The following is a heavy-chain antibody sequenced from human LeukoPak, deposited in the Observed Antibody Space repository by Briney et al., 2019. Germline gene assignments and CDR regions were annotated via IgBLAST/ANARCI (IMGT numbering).Heavy chain of an antibody. V-gene: IGHV1-2*02. CDR2: INPNSGGT. CDR3: ARAAVAGTFGWFDP. D-gene: IGHD6-19*01. CDR1: GYTFTGYY. Sequence: ASVKVSCKASGYTFTGYYMHWVRQAPGQGLEWMGWINPNSGGTNYAQKFQGRVTMTRDTSISTVYMELSSLRSEDTAVYYCARAAVAGTFGWFDPWGQGTLVTVSS. J-gene: IGHJ5*02.